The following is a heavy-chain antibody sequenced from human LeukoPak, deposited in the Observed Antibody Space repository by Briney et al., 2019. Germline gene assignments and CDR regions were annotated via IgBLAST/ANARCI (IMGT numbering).Heavy chain of an antibody. CDR2: IYYSGST. V-gene: IGHV4-59*01. CDR3: ARRVYSSGWLFDY. Sequence: PSGTLSLTCTVSGGSISSYYWSWIRQPPGKGLEWIGYIYYSGSTNYNPSLKSRVAISVDTSKNQFSLKLSSVTAADTAVYYCARRVYSSGWLFDYWGQGTLVTVSS. J-gene: IGHJ4*02. D-gene: IGHD6-19*01. CDR1: GGSISSYY.